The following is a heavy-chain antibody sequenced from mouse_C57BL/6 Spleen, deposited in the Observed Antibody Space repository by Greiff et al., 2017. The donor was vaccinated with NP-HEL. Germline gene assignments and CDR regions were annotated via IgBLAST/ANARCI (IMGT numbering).Heavy chain of an antibody. J-gene: IGHJ4*01. CDR3: ARQGVATDCAMDY. CDR1: EYEFPSHD. V-gene: IGHV5-2*01. D-gene: IGHD1-1*02. CDR2: INSDGGST. Sequence: EVNVVESGGGLVQPGESLKLSCESNEYEFPSHDMSWVRKTPEKRLELVAAINSDGGSTYYPDTMERRFIISRDNTKKTLYLKMSSLGSEDTALYYWARQGVATDCAMDYWGQGTSVTVSS.